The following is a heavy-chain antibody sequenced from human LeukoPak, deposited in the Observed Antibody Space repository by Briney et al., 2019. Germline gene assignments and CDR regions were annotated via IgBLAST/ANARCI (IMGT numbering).Heavy chain of an antibody. CDR1: GFTFSSYW. CDR3: ARHEAGYNWFDP. Sequence: GGSLRLSCAASGFTFSSYWMSWVRQAPGKGLEWVSGINWNGGSTGYADSVKGRFTISRDNAKNSLYLQMNSLRAEDTALYHCARHEAGYNWFDPWGQGTLVTVSS. V-gene: IGHV3-20*01. D-gene: IGHD3-9*01. CDR2: INWNGGST. J-gene: IGHJ5*02.